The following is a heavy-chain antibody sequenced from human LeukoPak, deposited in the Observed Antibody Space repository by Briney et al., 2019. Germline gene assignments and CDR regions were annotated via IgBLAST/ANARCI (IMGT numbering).Heavy chain of an antibody. V-gene: IGHV4-61*02. J-gene: IGHJ4*02. CDR3: ASTGSGSIADY. CDR1: GGSISSGSYY. CDR2: IYTSGST. Sequence: SETLSLTCTVSGGSISSGSYYWSWIRQPAGKGLEWIGRIYTSGSTNYNPSLKSRVTISVDTSKNQFSLKLSSVTAADTAVYYCASTGSGSIADYWGQGPWSPSPQ. D-gene: IGHD3-10*01.